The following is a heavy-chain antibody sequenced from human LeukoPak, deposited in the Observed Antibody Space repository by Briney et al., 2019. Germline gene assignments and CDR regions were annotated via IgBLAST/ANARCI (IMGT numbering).Heavy chain of an antibody. CDR1: GGSFSGYY. CDR3: ARGDYDSSGYYSLLFDY. Sequence: KPSETLSLTCAVYGGSFSGYYWSWIRQPPGKGLEWIGYIYHSGSTYYNPSLKSRVTISVDRSKNQFSLKLSSVTAADTAVYYCARGDYDSSGYYSLLFDYWGQGTLVTVSS. CDR2: IYHSGST. V-gene: IGHV4-34*01. D-gene: IGHD3-22*01. J-gene: IGHJ4*02.